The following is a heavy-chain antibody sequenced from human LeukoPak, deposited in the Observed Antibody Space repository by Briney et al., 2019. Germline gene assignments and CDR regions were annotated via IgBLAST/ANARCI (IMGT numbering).Heavy chain of an antibody. CDR3: ARVGLDYYDSSGYNDY. Sequence: GASVKVSCKASGYTFTSYGISWVRQAPGQGLEWMGWISAYNGNTNYAQKLQGRVTMTTDTSTSTAYMELRRLRSDDTAVYYCARVGLDYYDSSGYNDYWGQGTLVTVSS. D-gene: IGHD3-22*01. CDR1: GYTFTSYG. V-gene: IGHV1-18*01. CDR2: ISAYNGNT. J-gene: IGHJ4*02.